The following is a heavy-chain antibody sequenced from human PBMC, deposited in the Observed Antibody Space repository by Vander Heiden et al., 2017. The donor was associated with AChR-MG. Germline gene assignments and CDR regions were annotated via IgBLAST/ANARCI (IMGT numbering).Heavy chain of an antibody. CDR3: ATRTPIVGASHAFDI. CDR1: GGSISSSSYY. Sequence: QLQLQESGPGLVKPSETLSLTCTVSGGSISSSSYYWGWIRQPPGKGLEWIGSIYYSGSTYYNPSLKSRVTISVDTSKNQFSLKLSSVTAADTAVYYCATRTPIVGASHAFDIWGQGTMVTVSS. D-gene: IGHD1-26*01. V-gene: IGHV4-39*01. CDR2: IYYSGST. J-gene: IGHJ3*02.